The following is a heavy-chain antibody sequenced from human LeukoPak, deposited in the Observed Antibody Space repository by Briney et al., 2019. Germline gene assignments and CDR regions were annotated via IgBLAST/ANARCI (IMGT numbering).Heavy chain of an antibody. V-gene: IGHV4-30-2*01. CDR1: GGSISSGGYS. CDR3: ARVDDAYCGGDCYLL. CDR2: MYHSGST. J-gene: IGHJ4*02. Sequence: PSQTLSLTCAVSGGSISSGGYSWSWIRQPPGKGLEGIGYMYHSGSTYYNPSLKSRVTISVDRSKNQFSLKLSSVTAADTAVYYCARVDDAYCGGDCYLLWGQGTLVTVSS. D-gene: IGHD2-21*02.